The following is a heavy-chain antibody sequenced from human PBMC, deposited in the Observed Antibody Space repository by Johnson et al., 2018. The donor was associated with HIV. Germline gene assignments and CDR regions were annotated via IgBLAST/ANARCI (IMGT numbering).Heavy chain of an antibody. Sequence: VQLVESRGGLVQPGGSLRLSCAASGFRFDDYGMTWVRQAPGKGLEWVSGINWNGGSTGYADSVKGRFTISRDNAQNSLYLQMNTLRAEDTAVYYCARRARDTSTWLGGSLNAFDIWGQGTMVTVSS. CDR2: INWNGGST. D-gene: IGHD6-13*01. CDR1: GFRFDDYG. J-gene: IGHJ3*02. CDR3: ARRARDTSTWLGGSLNAFDI. V-gene: IGHV3-20*04.